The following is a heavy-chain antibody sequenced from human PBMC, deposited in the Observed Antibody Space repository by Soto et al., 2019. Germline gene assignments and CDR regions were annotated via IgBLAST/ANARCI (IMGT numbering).Heavy chain of an antibody. CDR3: AKVYDSSGYYPFWDAFDI. D-gene: IGHD3-22*01. J-gene: IGHJ3*02. V-gene: IGHV3-30*18. CDR1: GFTFSSYG. CDR2: ISYDGSNK. Sequence: SGGSLRLSCAASGFTFSSYGMHWVRQAPGKGLEWVAVISYDGSNKYYADSVKGRFTISRDNSKNTLYLQMNSLRAEDTAVYYCAKVYDSSGYYPFWDAFDIWGQGTMVTVSS.